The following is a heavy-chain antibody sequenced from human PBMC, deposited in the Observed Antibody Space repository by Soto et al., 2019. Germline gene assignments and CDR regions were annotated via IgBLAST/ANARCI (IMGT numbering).Heavy chain of an antibody. J-gene: IGHJ4*02. CDR3: SPTPSVYDLDY. CDR2: IKSKTDGGTT. D-gene: IGHD5-12*01. V-gene: IGHV3-15*01. CDR1: GFTFTNTW. Sequence: EVQLVESGGGLVKPGESLRLSCAASGFTFTNTWMSWVRQAPGKGLEWVGRIKSKTDGGTTEYAAPVKDRFTISRDDSRNTLYLQMNSLKTADTAVYYCSPTPSVYDLDYCGQGTLVTFSS.